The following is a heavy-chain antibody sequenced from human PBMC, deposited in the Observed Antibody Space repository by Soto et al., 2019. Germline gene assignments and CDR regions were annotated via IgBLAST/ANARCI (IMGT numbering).Heavy chain of an antibody. V-gene: IGHV3-53*02. D-gene: IGHD5-12*01. Sequence: EVQLVETGGGLIQPGGSLRLSCAASGFSVSSNYFSWVRQAPGKGLEWVSTIYSGGSTYYADSVRGRFTISRDNSKNTLYLQMNSLRDEDTAVYYCERERDGYNPTWFDPWGQGTLVTVSS. J-gene: IGHJ5*02. CDR2: IYSGGST. CDR1: GFSVSSNY. CDR3: ERERDGYNPTWFDP.